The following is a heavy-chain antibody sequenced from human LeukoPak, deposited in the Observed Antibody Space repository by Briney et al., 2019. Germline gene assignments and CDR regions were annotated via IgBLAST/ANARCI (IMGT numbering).Heavy chain of an antibody. CDR1: GFTFSSYG. CDR3: AKGPRGYGDYVPGWFDP. D-gene: IGHD4-17*01. CDR2: ISGSGGST. J-gene: IGHJ5*02. V-gene: IGHV3-23*01. Sequence: GGSLRLSCAASGFTFSSYGMSGVRQAPGKGLEWVSAISGSGGSTYYADSVKGRFTISRDNSKNTLYLQMNSLRAEDTAVYYCAKGPRGYGDYVPGWFDPWGQGTLVTVSS.